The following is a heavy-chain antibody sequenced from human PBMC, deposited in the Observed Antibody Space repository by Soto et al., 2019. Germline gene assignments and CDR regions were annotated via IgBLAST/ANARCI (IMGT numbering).Heavy chain of an antibody. D-gene: IGHD3-10*01. V-gene: IGHV5-10-1*01. CDR2: IDPSDSYT. CDR1: GYSFTSYW. CDR3: AGGGRGGSYYYYYGMDV. J-gene: IGHJ6*02. Sequence: GESLKISCKGSGYSFTSYWISWVRQMPGKGLEWMGRIDPSDSYTNYSPSFQGHVTISADKSISTAYLQWSSLKASDTAMYYCAGGGRGGSYYYYYGMDVWGQGTTVTVSS.